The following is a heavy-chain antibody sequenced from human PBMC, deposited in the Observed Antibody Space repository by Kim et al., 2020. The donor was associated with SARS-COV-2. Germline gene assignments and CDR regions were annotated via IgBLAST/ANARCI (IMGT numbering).Heavy chain of an antibody. V-gene: IGHV5-51*01. Sequence: GESLKISCKASGYSFTTFYIGWVRQLPGKGLEWMGMVYPSDSGTEYSPSFQGQVTISADKSTTTAHLQWSSLKASDTAIYYCVRHSPDPLLFSEWSQRTGYYFYMDVWGEGTTVIVSS. J-gene: IGHJ6*03. CDR2: VYPSDSGT. CDR3: VRHSPDPLLFSEWSQRTGYYFYMDV. D-gene: IGHD3-3*01. CDR1: GYSFTTFY.